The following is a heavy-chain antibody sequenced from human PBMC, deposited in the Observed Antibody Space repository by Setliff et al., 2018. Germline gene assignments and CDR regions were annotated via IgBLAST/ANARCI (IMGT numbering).Heavy chain of an antibody. Sequence: GGSLRLSCAASGFSFSSYDMNWVRQAPGRGLEWISYIKSTSRSINYADSVKGRFTVSRDNAKDSLYLQLNSLRAEDTAVYYCARSETCHSTHCSPYDYWGQGTPVTVSS. J-gene: IGHJ4*02. D-gene: IGHD2-2*01. CDR3: ARSETCHSTHCSPYDY. CDR1: GFSFSSYD. V-gene: IGHV3-48*01. CDR2: IKSTSRSI.